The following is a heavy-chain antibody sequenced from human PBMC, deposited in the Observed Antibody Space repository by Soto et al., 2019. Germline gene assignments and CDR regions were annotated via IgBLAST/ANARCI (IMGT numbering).Heavy chain of an antibody. V-gene: IGHV3-48*01. CDR2: ISSSSGTI. CDR1: GFTFSSYS. Sequence: SGGSLRLSCAASGFTFSSYSMNWVRQAPGKGLEWVSYISSSSGTIYYADSVKGRFTISRDNAKNSLYLQMNTLRAEDTAIYYCAKVSSSWYAGFFDLWGQGTLVTVSS. D-gene: IGHD6-13*01. J-gene: IGHJ4*02. CDR3: AKVSSSWYAGFFDL.